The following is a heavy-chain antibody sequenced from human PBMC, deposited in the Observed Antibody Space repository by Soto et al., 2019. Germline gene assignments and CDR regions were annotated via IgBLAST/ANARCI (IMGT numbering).Heavy chain of an antibody. CDR1: RGSIGRSTYY. J-gene: IGHJ1*01. CDR3: ARHYNSGAYPLDH. D-gene: IGHD3-10*01. Sequence: SGTLSLTGSLSRGSIGRSTYYLVWLRQSPGKGLEWIGYIYYTGSASYSPSLRSRVTMSVDTSKNQFSLELNSVTAADTAVYYCARHYNSGAYPLDHWGHGTLVTVSS. V-gene: IGHV4-61*05. CDR2: IYYTGSA.